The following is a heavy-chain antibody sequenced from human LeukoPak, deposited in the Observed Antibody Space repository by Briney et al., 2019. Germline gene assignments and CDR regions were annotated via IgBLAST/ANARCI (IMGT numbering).Heavy chain of an antibody. CDR3: TTAYGDYVGFDY. CDR2: IKSKTDGGTT. J-gene: IGHJ4*02. D-gene: IGHD4-17*01. Sequence: GGSLRLSCAASGFTFSNAWMNWVRQAPGKGLEWVGRIKSKTDGGTTDYAAPVKGRFTISRDDSKNTLYLQMNSPKTEDTAVYYCTTAYGDYVGFDYWGQGTLVTVSS. CDR1: GFTFSNAW. V-gene: IGHV3-15*07.